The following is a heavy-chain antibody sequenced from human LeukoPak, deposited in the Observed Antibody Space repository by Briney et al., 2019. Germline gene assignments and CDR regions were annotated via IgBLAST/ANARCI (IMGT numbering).Heavy chain of an antibody. V-gene: IGHV4-34*01. Sequence: PSDTLSLTCAVYGGSFSGYYWSWIRQPPGKGLEWIGEINHSGSTNYNPSLKSRVTISVDTSKNQFSLKLSSVTAADTAVYYCASYLGATFDYWGQGTLVTVSS. CDR2: INHSGST. J-gene: IGHJ4*02. CDR3: ASYLGATFDY. CDR1: GGSFSGYY. D-gene: IGHD1-26*01.